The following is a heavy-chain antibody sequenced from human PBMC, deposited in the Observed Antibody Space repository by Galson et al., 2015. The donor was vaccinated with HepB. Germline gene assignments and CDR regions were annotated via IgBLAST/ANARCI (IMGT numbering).Heavy chain of an antibody. CDR3: ATEKDTAMATYYGMDV. Sequence: SVKVSCKVSGYTLTELSMHWVRQAPGKGLEWMGGFDPEDGETIYAQKFQGRVTMTEDTSTDTAYMELSSLRSEDTAVYYCATEKDTAMATYYGMDVWGQGTTVTVSS. CDR2: FDPEDGET. CDR1: GYTLTELS. J-gene: IGHJ6*02. D-gene: IGHD5-18*01. V-gene: IGHV1-24*01.